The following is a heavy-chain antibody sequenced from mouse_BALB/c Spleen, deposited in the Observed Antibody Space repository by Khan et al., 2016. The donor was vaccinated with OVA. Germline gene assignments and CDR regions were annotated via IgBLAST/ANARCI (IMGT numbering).Heavy chain of an antibody. J-gene: IGHJ2*01. Sequence: DLVKPGASVKLSCKASGYTFTSYWINWIKQRPGQGLEWIGRIAPGSGSIYYNEMFKDKATLTVDTSSSTAYIQFNSLSSEDSAVYYCPRAIGGKVPLDYWGQGTTLTVSS. CDR2: IAPGSGSI. D-gene: IGHD1-1*02. V-gene: IGHV1S41*01. CDR3: PRAIGGKVPLDY. CDR1: GYTFTSYW.